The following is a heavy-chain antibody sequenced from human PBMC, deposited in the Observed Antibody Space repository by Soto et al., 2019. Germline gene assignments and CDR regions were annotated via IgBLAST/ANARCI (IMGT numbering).Heavy chain of an antibody. CDR2: IYYSGTT. Sequence: QMQLQESGPGLVKPSQTLSLTCSVSVCSISSGDYYWSWVRQHPGKGLEWIGYIYYSGTTYYNPSLTSRLIISVDTSKTQFSLKLSSVTAADTAVYYCARGLWGWEFDYWGQGTLVTVSS. D-gene: IGHD7-27*01. CDR3: ARGLWGWEFDY. J-gene: IGHJ4*02. V-gene: IGHV4-31*03. CDR1: VCSISSGDYY.